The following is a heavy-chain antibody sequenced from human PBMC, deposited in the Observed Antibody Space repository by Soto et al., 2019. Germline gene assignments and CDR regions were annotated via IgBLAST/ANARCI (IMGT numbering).Heavy chain of an antibody. V-gene: IGHV4-59*12. CDR1: GGSISSYY. CDR3: ARGPIVVVPAAIEWYYYMDV. J-gene: IGHJ6*03. D-gene: IGHD2-2*01. Sequence: PSETLSLTCTVSGGSISSYYWSWIRQPPGKGLEWIGYIYYSGSTNYNPSLKSRVTISVDTSKNQFSLKLSSVTAADTAVYYCARGPIVVVPAAIEWYYYMDVWGKGTTVTVSS. CDR2: IYYSGST.